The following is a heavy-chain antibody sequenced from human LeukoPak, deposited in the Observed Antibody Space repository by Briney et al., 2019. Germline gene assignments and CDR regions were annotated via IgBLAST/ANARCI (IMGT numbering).Heavy chain of an antibody. J-gene: IGHJ4*02. D-gene: IGHD6-13*01. CDR3: ARGGLAAAGSEIDS. CDR1: AVSISNGGYS. CDR2: IYQSGST. V-gene: IGHV4-30-2*01. Sequence: SETLSLTCAVSAVSISNGGYSWSWIRQPPGKGLEWIGHIYQSGSTYYNPSLKSRVTISVDRSKNQFSLKLNSVTAADTAVYYCARGGLAAAGSEIDSWGQGTLVTVSS.